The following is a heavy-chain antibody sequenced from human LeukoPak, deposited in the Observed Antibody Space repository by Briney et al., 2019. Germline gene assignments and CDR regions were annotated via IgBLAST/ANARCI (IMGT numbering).Heavy chain of an antibody. CDR2: ISSTGVI. CDR3: ARDHNWGFDY. Sequence: GGSLRLSCAASGFTFSDYPMNWVRQTPGKGLEWVPYISSTGVIYYADSVRGRFSISRDNAMNSVYMQMNSLRAEDTALYYCARDHNWGFDYWGRGTLVTVSS. V-gene: IGHV3-69-1*01. J-gene: IGHJ4*02. D-gene: IGHD7-27*01. CDR1: GFTFSDYP.